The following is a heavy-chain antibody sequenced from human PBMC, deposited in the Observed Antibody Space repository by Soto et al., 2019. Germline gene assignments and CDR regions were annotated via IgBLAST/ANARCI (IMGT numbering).Heavy chain of an antibody. V-gene: IGHV1-3*01. Sequence: ASVKVSCKASGYTFTSYAMHWVRQAPGQRLEWMGWINAGNGNTKYSQKFQGRVTITRDTSASTAYMELSSLRSEDTAVYYCARDHVQQQLVRTRVDYYGMDVWGQGALVTVSS. J-gene: IGHJ6*02. CDR2: INAGNGNT. D-gene: IGHD6-13*01. CDR3: ARDHVQQQLVRTRVDYYGMDV. CDR1: GYTFTSYA.